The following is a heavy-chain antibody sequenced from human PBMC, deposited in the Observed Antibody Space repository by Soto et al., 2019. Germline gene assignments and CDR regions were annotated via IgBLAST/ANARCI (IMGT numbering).Heavy chain of an antibody. D-gene: IGHD6-19*01. CDR1: GFTFSDYA. CDR3: AKGGRQWLVTSDFNY. Sequence: VQLVESGGGVVQPGRSLRLSCAASGFTFSDYAMHWVRQAPGKGLEWVAVVSHDGRNTHYADSVKGRFTISRDSSKNTVSLEMTRLRAVDTAVYYWAKGGRQWLVTSDFNYWGQGALVTVSS. J-gene: IGHJ4*02. CDR2: VSHDGRNT. V-gene: IGHV3-30*18.